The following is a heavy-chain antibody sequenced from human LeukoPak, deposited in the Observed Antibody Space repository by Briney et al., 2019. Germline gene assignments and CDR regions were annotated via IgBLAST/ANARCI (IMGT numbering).Heavy chain of an antibody. V-gene: IGHV1-46*01. CDR1: GYTFTSYY. D-gene: IGHD3-10*01. J-gene: IGHJ4*02. Sequence: ASVKVSCKASGYTFTSYYMHWVRQAPGQGLEWMGIINPGGGSTSYAQKFQGRVTMTRDMSTSTVYMELSSLRSEDTAVYYCAREPVNYGSGFAYWGQGTLVTVSS. CDR3: AREPVNYGSGFAY. CDR2: INPGGGST.